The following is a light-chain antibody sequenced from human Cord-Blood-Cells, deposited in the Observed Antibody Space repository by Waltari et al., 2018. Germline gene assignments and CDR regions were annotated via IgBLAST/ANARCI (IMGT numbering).Light chain of an antibody. V-gene: IGLV5-45*01. CDR3: MIWHSSAWV. CDR2: YKSDSDK. Sequence: QAVLTQPASLSASPGASASLTCTLRSGINVGTYRIYWYQQKRGSPPQYLLRYKSDSDKQQGSGVPSRCSGSKEASANAGILLISGLQSEDEADYYCMIWHSSAWVFGGGTKLTVL. CDR1: SGINVGTYR. J-gene: IGLJ3*02.